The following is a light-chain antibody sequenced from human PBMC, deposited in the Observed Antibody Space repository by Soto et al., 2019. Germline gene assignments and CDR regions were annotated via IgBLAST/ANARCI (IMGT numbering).Light chain of an antibody. V-gene: IGLV1-44*01. CDR3: AAWDDSLNGVV. Sequence: QSVLTQPPSASGTPGQRVTISCSGSSSNIGSNTVNWYQQLPGTAPKPLIYSNNQRPSGVPDRFSGSRSVTSASLAISGLQSEDEADYCCAAWDDSLNGVVFGGGTKLTVL. CDR2: SNN. J-gene: IGLJ2*01. CDR1: SSNIGSNT.